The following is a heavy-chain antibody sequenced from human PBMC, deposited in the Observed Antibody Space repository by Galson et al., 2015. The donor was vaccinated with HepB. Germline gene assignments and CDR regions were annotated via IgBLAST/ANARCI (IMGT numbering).Heavy chain of an antibody. D-gene: IGHD1-20*01. V-gene: IGHV3-74*01. CDR1: GFTFSHYW. CDR3: ARYNWNDDHFDY. J-gene: IGHJ4*02. Sequence: SLRLSCAASGFTFSHYWMHWVRQAPEKGLVWVSRINRDGRSTSYAASVKGRFTISRDNAKNTLYLQMNSLRAEDTAVYYCARYNWNDDHFDYWGQGTLVTVSS. CDR2: INRDGRST.